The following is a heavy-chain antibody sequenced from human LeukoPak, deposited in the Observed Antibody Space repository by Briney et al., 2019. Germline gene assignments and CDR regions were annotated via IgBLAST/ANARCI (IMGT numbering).Heavy chain of an antibody. V-gene: IGHV4-39*07. CDR2: IYYSGST. D-gene: IGHD6-6*01. CDR1: GGSISSSSYY. Sequence: SETLSLTCTVSGGSISSSSYYWGWIRQPPGKGLEWIGSIYYSGSTYYNPSLKSRVTISVDTSKNQFSLKLGSVTAADTAVYYCARGLSSSYRNWFDPWGQGTLVTVSS. J-gene: IGHJ5*02. CDR3: ARGLSSSYRNWFDP.